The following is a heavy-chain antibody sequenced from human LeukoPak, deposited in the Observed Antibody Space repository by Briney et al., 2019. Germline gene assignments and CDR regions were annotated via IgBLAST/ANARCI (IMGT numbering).Heavy chain of an antibody. D-gene: IGHD2-15*01. V-gene: IGHV3-23*01. Sequence: PGGTLRLSCAASGFTFSSYAMSWVRQAPGEGLEWGSAISGSGGSTYYADSVKGRFTISRDNSKNTLYLQMNRLRAEDTAVYYCAKSLVQPLLREDYWGQGTLVTVSS. CDR1: GFTFSSYA. CDR3: AKSLVQPLLREDY. J-gene: IGHJ4*02. CDR2: ISGSGGST.